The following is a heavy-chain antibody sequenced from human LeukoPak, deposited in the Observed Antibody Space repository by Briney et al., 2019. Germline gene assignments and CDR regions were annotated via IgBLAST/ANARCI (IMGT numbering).Heavy chain of an antibody. Sequence: NPSETLSLTCAVYGGSFSGYYWSWIRQPPGKGLEWIGEINHSGSTNYNPSLKSRVTISVDTSKNQFSLKLSSVTAADTAVYYCARATGAYYDILTGYSPSDAFDIWGQGTMVTVSS. V-gene: IGHV4-34*01. D-gene: IGHD3-9*01. CDR1: GGSFSGYY. CDR3: ARATGAYYDILTGYSPSDAFDI. J-gene: IGHJ3*02. CDR2: INHSGST.